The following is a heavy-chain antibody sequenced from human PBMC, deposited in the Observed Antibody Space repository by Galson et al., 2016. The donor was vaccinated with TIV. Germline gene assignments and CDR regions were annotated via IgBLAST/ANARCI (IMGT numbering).Heavy chain of an antibody. J-gene: IGHJ4*02. V-gene: IGHV3-7*01. CDR2: INEAGSEK. CDR1: EFTFSKNW. CDR3: GRAQYSNGWLVFDS. Sequence: SLRLSCAVSEFTFSKNWMSWVRQAPGKGLEWVANINEAGSEKFYVDSVKGRFTISRDNAKNSLFLQINSLRPEDTAVYYCGRAQYSNGWLVFDSWGPGTLVTVSS. D-gene: IGHD6-19*01.